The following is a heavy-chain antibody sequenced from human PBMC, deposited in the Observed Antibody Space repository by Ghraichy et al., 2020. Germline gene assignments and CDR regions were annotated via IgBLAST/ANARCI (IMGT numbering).Heavy chain of an antibody. CDR1: GGSISSYY. Sequence: SETLSLTCTVSGGSISSYYWSWIRQPPGKGLEWIGYIYYSGSTNYNPSLKSRVTISVDTSKNQLSLKLSSVTAADTAVYYCARDMGWGMDVWGQGTTVTISS. D-gene: IGHD2-15*01. CDR2: IYYSGST. CDR3: ARDMGWGMDV. V-gene: IGHV4-59*08. J-gene: IGHJ6*02.